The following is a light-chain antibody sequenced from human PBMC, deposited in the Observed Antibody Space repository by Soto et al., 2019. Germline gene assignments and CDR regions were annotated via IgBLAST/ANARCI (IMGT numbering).Light chain of an antibody. V-gene: IGLV4-69*01. CDR1: SGHSSYA. CDR3: QTWGTGPWV. J-gene: IGLJ3*02. Sequence: QLVLTQSPSASASLGASVKLTWTLSSGHSSYAIAWHQQQPEKGPRYLMKLNSDGSHSKGDGIPDRFSGSNSGAERYLTISSLQSEDEADYYCQTWGTGPWVFGGGTKVTVL. CDR2: LNSDGSH.